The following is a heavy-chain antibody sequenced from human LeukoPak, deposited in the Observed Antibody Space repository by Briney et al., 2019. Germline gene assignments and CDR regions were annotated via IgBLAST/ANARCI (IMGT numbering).Heavy chain of an antibody. CDR3: ARRTRMRQQLLDY. D-gene: IGHD6-13*01. V-gene: IGHV4-30-2*01. CDR1: GGSISSGGYY. Sequence: SETLSLTCTVSGGSISSGGYYWSWIRQPPGKGLEWIGYIYHSGSTHYNPSLKSRVTISVDRSKNQFSLKLSSVTAADTAVYYCARRTRMRQQLLDYWGQGTLVTVSS. J-gene: IGHJ4*02. CDR2: IYHSGST.